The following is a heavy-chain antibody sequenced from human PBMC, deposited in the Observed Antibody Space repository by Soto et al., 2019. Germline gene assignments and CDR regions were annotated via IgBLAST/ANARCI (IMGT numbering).Heavy chain of an antibody. J-gene: IGHJ4*02. CDR3: ASTSTGSSSWYFDY. CDR1: GGSISSYY. V-gene: IGHV4-59*01. D-gene: IGHD6-13*01. Sequence: SETLSLTCTVSGGSISSYYWSWIRQPPGKGLEWIGYIYYSGSTNYNPSLKSRVTISVDTSKNQFSLKLSSVTAADTAVYYCASTSTGSSSWYFDYWGQGTLVTSPQ. CDR2: IYYSGST.